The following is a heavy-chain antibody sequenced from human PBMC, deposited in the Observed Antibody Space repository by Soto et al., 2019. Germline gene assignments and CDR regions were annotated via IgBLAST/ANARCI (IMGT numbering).Heavy chain of an antibody. V-gene: IGHV1-69*13. J-gene: IGHJ5*02. CDR2: IIPIFGTA. Sequence: ASGKVSCKASGGTFSSYAISWVRQAPGQGLEWMGGIIPIFGTANYAQKFQGRVTITADESTSTAYMELSSLRSEDTAVYYCEREMRTRELAWFGHWGQGTLVSAS. D-gene: IGHD1-7*01. CDR3: EREMRTRELAWFGH. CDR1: GGTFSSYA.